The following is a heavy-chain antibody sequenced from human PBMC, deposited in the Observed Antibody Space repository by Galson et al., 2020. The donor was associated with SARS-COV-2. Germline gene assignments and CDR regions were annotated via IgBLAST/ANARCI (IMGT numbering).Heavy chain of an antibody. Sequence: ASAKVSCKASGYTVSSYDINWVRQATGQGLEWMGWMRSNSGETVYSKNFQGRVTLTRSTSIGAAYMELSNLRSEDTAVDYCATPGVGPGGYYGVDVWGQGTTVTVS. D-gene: IGHD1-26*01. CDR2: MRSNSGET. CDR3: ATPGVGPGGYYGVDV. J-gene: IGHJ6*02. V-gene: IGHV1-8*01. CDR1: GYTVSSYD.